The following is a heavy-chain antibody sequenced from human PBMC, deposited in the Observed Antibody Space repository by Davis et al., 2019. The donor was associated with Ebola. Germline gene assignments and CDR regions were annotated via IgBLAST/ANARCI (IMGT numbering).Heavy chain of an antibody. D-gene: IGHD6-25*01. CDR1: GFTFSSYA. V-gene: IGHV4-59*01. Sequence: ESLKISCVTSGFTFSSYAMSCVRQPPGKGLEWIGYIYYSGSTNYNPSLKSRVTISVDTSKNQFSLKLSSVTAADTAVYYCAREKGAAANFDYWGQGTLVTVSS. J-gene: IGHJ4*02. CDR2: IYYSGST. CDR3: AREKGAAANFDY.